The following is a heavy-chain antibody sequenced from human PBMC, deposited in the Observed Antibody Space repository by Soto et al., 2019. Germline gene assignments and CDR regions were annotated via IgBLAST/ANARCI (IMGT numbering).Heavy chain of an antibody. Sequence: QVQLVQSVAEVKKPGSSVKVSCKASGGTFSSYAISWVRQAPGQGLEWMGGIIPIFGTANYAQKFQGRVTITADESTSTAYMELSSLRSEDTAVYYCARDLTVRGGGENWFDPWGQGTLVTVSS. V-gene: IGHV1-69*01. CDR1: GGTFSSYA. J-gene: IGHJ5*02. D-gene: IGHD3-10*01. CDR3: ARDLTVRGGGENWFDP. CDR2: IIPIFGTA.